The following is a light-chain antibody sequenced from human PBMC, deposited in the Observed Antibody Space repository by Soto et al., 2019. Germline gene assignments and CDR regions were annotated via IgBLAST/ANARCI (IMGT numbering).Light chain of an antibody. V-gene: IGKV3-20*01. Sequence: EIVLTQSPGTLSLSPGERATLSCRASQSVSSSSLAWYQQKPGQAPRLLIYDTSSRATGIPGRFSGSGSGTDFTLTISRLEPEDFAVYYCQQYVSSPLTFGGGTKVDIK. CDR3: QQYVSSPLT. J-gene: IGKJ4*01. CDR1: QSVSSSS. CDR2: DTS.